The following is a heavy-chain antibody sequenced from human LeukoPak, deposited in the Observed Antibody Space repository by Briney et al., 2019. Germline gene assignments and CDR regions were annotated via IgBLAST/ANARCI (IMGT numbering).Heavy chain of an antibody. Sequence: GRSLRLSCAASGFTFSSNGMHWVRQAPGKGLEWVAVISYDGSNKYYADSVKGRFTISRDNSKNTLYLQMNSLRAEDTAVYYCAKDIGDIWFGELFGYWGQGTLVTVSS. V-gene: IGHV3-30*18. CDR2: ISYDGSNK. D-gene: IGHD3-10*01. CDR3: AKDIGDIWFGELFGY. CDR1: GFTFSSNG. J-gene: IGHJ4*02.